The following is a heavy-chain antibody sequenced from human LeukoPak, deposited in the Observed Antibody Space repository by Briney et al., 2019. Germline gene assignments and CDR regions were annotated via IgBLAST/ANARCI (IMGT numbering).Heavy chain of an antibody. J-gene: IGHJ3*02. V-gene: IGHV4-4*07. CDR3: ASTDTAMVIDAFDI. CDR2: IYTSGIT. Sequence: SETLSLNCTVSGGSISSYYWSWIRQPAGKGLEWIGRIYTSGITNYNPSLKSRVTMSVDTSKNQFSLKLSSVTAADTAVYYCASTDTAMVIDAFDIWGQGTMVTVSS. CDR1: GGSISSYY. D-gene: IGHD5-18*01.